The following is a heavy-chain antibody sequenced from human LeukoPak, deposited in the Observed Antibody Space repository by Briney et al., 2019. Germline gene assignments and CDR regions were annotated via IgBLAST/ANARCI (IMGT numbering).Heavy chain of an antibody. J-gene: IGHJ5*02. CDR1: GASISSYF. CDR3: ARDYSSSWFNWFDP. D-gene: IGHD6-13*01. V-gene: IGHV4-59*01. Sequence: SETLSLTCTFSGASISSYFWSWIRQSPGKGLEWIGYIYNSGSTNYNPSLKSRVTISVDTSKNQFSLKLSSVTAADTAVYYCARDYSSSWFNWFDPWGQGTLVTVSS. CDR2: IYNSGST.